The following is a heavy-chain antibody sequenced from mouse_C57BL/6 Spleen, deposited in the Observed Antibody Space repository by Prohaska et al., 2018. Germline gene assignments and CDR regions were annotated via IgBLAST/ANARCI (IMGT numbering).Heavy chain of an antibody. CDR1: GYTFTSYW. CDR3: ASLGPAYYFDY. Sequence: QVQLPQPGAELVKPGASVKLSCKASGYTFTSYWMHWVKQRPGQGLEWIAMIQPNSGSTNYNEKFKSKATLTVDQSSSPAYMQRSSLTSEDSAVYYCASLGPAYYFDYWGQGTTLTVSS. J-gene: IGHJ2*01. CDR2: IQPNSGST. V-gene: IGHV1-64*01. D-gene: IGHD4-1*01.